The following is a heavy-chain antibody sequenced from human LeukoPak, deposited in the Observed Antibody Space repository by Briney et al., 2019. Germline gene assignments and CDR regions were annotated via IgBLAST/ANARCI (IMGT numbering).Heavy chain of an antibody. CDR3: AKVRIVVVPAAIPESGYMDV. CDR1: GFTFSSYA. Sequence: PGGSLRLSCAASGFTFSSYAMSWVRQAPGKGLEWVSAISGSGGSTYYADSVKGRFTISRDNSKNTLYLQMNSLRAEDTAVYYCAKVRIVVVPAAIPESGYMDVWGKGTTVTVSS. CDR2: ISGSGGST. V-gene: IGHV3-23*01. D-gene: IGHD2-2*01. J-gene: IGHJ6*03.